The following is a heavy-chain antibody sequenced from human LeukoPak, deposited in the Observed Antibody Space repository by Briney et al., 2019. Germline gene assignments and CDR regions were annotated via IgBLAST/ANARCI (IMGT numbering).Heavy chain of an antibody. D-gene: IGHD4-17*01. J-gene: IGHJ4*02. CDR3: ARGAPESFYGDYGGDY. V-gene: IGHV3-21*01. Sequence: GGSLRLSCAASGFTFSSYSMNWVRQAPGKGLEWVSSISSSNSYIYYADSVKGRFTISRDNAKNSLYLQMNSLRAEDTAVYYCARGAPESFYGDYGGDYWGQGTVVTVSS. CDR1: GFTFSSYS. CDR2: ISSSNSYI.